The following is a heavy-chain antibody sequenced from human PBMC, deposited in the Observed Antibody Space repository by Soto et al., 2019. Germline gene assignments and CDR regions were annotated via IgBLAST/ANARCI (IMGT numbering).Heavy chain of an antibody. V-gene: IGHV4-34*01. Sequence: QVQLQQWGAGLLKPSETLSLTCAVYGGSFSGYYWSWIRQPPGKVLEWIGEINHSGSTNYNSSLKSRVTISVDTSKNQVSLKLSSVTAADTAVYYCARGATVTTGYFDYWGQGTLVTVSS. D-gene: IGHD4-17*01. CDR1: GGSFSGYY. CDR2: INHSGST. CDR3: ARGATVTTGYFDY. J-gene: IGHJ4*02.